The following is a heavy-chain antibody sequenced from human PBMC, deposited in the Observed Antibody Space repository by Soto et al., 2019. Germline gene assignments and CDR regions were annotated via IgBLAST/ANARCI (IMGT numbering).Heavy chain of an antibody. Sequence: QVQLVESGGGVVQPGRSLRLSCAASGFTFSSYAMHWVRQAPGKGLEWVAVISYDGSNKYYADSVKGRFTISRDNSKNTLYMQMNRLRAEDTAVYYCARGYYFDYWGQGTLVTVSS. CDR3: ARGYYFDY. V-gene: IGHV3-30-3*01. J-gene: IGHJ4*02. CDR2: ISYDGSNK. CDR1: GFTFSSYA.